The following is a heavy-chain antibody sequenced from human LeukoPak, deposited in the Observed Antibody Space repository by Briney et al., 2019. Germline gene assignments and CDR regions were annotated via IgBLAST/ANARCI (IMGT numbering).Heavy chain of an antibody. CDR2: IDPSDSYS. Sequence: GESLRISCKGSGYSLTSYWINWVRQMPGKGLGWVGRIDPSDSYSDYSPPFQGHVTFSADKSISTAYLQWSSLKAPDSAMYYCARIRAAAGRGSWFDPWGQGTLVTVSS. CDR1: GYSLTSYW. D-gene: IGHD6-13*01. J-gene: IGHJ5*02. V-gene: IGHV5-10-1*01. CDR3: ARIRAAAGRGSWFDP.